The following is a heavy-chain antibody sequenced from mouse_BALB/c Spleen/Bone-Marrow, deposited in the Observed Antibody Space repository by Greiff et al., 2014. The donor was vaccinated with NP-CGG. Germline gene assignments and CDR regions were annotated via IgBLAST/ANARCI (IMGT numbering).Heavy chain of an antibody. CDR2: ISNGCGSS. V-gene: IGHV5-12-2*01. Sequence: EVMLVQSGGGLVQPGGSLKLSCAASGFTFSSYTMSWVRQTPEKRLEWVAYISNGCGSSYYPDNVKGLFTISRDNAKNTLYLQISRLKSENSEMYYCARYGYYGSRAMAYWGQGTSVTVSS. D-gene: IGHD1-1*01. CDR3: ARYGYYGSRAMAY. CDR1: GFTFSSYT. J-gene: IGHJ4*01.